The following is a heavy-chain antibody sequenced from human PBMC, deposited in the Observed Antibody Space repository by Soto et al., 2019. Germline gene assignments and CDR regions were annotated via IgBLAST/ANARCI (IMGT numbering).Heavy chain of an antibody. Sequence: PGGFLRLSCAASGFTFRNYAIHWVRQAPGKGLEWVAVISRDGSHKYHLDSVKGRFTISRDNSKDTVNLLMNSLRDDDSAMYYCARSRNSAVADSFDFWGQGTLVTVSS. D-gene: IGHD1-26*01. V-gene: IGHV3-30*04. CDR1: GFTFRNYA. CDR2: ISRDGSHK. J-gene: IGHJ4*02. CDR3: ARSRNSAVADSFDF.